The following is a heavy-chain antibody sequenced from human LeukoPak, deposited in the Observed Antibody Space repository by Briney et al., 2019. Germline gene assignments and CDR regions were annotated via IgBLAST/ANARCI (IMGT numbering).Heavy chain of an antibody. J-gene: IGHJ6*04. D-gene: IGHD2-2*01. CDR3: ARDHGCSSTSCYVAYYGMDV. V-gene: IGHV3-33*01. CDR2: IWYDGSSK. Sequence: GRSLRLSCAASGFTFSSYGMHWVRQAPGKGLERVAVIWYDGSSKYYADSVKGRFTISRDNSKNTLYLQMNSLRAEDTAVYYCARDHGCSSTSCYVAYYGMDVWGKGTTVTVSS. CDR1: GFTFSSYG.